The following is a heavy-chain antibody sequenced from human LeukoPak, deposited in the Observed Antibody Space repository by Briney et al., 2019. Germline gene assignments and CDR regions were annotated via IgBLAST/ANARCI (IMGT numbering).Heavy chain of an antibody. J-gene: IGHJ6*03. D-gene: IGHD6-13*01. CDR2: FDPEDGET. V-gene: IGHV1-24*01. Sequence: ASVKVSCKVPGYTLTELSMHWVRQAPGKGLEWMGGFDPEDGETIYAQKFQGRVTMTEDTSTDTAYMELSSLRSEDTAVYYCATLARNSSSWRYYYYMDVWGKGTTVTVSS. CDR1: GYTLTELS. CDR3: ATLARNSSSWRYYYYMDV.